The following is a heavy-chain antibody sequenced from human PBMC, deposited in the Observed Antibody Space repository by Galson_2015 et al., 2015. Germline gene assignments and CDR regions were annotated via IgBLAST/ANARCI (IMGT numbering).Heavy chain of an antibody. Sequence: SLRLSCAASGFTFSSYAMHWVRQAPGKGLEWVAVISYDGSNKYYADSVKGRFTISRDNSKNTLYLQMNSLRAEDTAVYYCARDPTSRGYYDYVWGSYRLDYYFDYRGQGTLVTVSS. D-gene: IGHD3-16*02. V-gene: IGHV3-30-3*01. CDR2: ISYDGSNK. CDR1: GFTFSSYA. J-gene: IGHJ4*02. CDR3: ARDPTSRGYYDYVWGSYRLDYYFDY.